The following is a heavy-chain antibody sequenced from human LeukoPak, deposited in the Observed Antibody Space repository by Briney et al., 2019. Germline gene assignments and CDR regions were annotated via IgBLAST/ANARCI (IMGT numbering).Heavy chain of an antibody. CDR1: GYTFTSYG. CDR2: ISAYNGNT. Sequence: ASVKVSCKASGYTFTSYGISWVRQAPGQGLEWMGWISAYNGNTNYAQKLQGRVTMTTDTSTSTAYMELRSLRSDDTAVYYCARGLGSYYLDSSGYPDYWGQGTLVTVSS. J-gene: IGHJ4*02. D-gene: IGHD3-22*01. V-gene: IGHV1-18*01. CDR3: ARGLGSYYLDSSGYPDY.